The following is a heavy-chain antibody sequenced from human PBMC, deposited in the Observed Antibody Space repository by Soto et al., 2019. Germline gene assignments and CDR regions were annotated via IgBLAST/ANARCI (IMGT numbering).Heavy chain of an antibody. CDR3: ARDHYISGWYYFEY. CDR2: ISYDESNK. J-gene: IGHJ4*02. Sequence: QVQLVESGGGVVQPGRSLRLSCAASGFTFSRYAMHWVRQAPGKGLEWVAVISYDESNKYYADSVKGRFTISRDNAKNTLYLQMNSLRAEDTAVYYCARDHYISGWYYFEYWGQVTLVTVSS. V-gene: IGHV3-30-3*01. CDR1: GFTFSRYA. D-gene: IGHD6-19*01.